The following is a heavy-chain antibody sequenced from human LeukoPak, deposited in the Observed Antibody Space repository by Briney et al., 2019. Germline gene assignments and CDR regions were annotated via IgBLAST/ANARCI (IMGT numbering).Heavy chain of an antibody. CDR2: IYSGGST. CDR1: GFAVSTNY. J-gene: IGHJ4*02. CDR3: AKGVKQIVVVTAQHYLDY. Sequence: GGSLRLSCAASGFAVSTNYMSWVRQAPGKGLEWVSMIYSGGSTYYADPLTARVTISGDNSKNTLYLQMNNLRAEDTAVYYCAKGVKQIVVVTAQHYLDYWGQGTLVTVSS. V-gene: IGHV3-66*01. D-gene: IGHD2-21*02.